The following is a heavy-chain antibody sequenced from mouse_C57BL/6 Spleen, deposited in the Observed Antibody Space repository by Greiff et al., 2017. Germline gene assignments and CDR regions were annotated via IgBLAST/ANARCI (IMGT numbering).Heavy chain of an antibody. CDR3: AREGIYYDYDGGFAY. J-gene: IGHJ3*01. D-gene: IGHD2-4*01. CDR2: IYPGDGDT. Sequence: VQLQQSGPELVKPGASVKISCKASGYAFSSSWMNWVKQRPGKGLEWIGRIYPGDGDTNYNGKFKSKATLTVDKSSSTAYMQLSSLTSEDSAVYYCAREGIYYDYDGGFAYWGQGTLVTVSA. V-gene: IGHV1-82*01. CDR1: GYAFSSSW.